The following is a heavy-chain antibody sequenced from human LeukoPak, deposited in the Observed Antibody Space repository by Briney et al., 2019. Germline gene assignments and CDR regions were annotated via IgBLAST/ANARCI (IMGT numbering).Heavy chain of an antibody. D-gene: IGHD2-2*01. CDR3: AREGYGSTSCLDY. Sequence: GGSLRLSRAASGFTFSSYEMNWVRQAPGKGLEWVSYISSSGSTIYYADSVKGRFTISRDNAKNSLYLQMNSLRAEDTAVYYCAREGYGSTSCLDYWGQGTLVTVSS. CDR1: GFTFSSYE. J-gene: IGHJ4*02. V-gene: IGHV3-48*03. CDR2: ISSSGSTI.